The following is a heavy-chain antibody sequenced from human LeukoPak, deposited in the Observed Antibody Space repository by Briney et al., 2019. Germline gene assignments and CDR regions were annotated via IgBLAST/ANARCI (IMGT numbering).Heavy chain of an antibody. D-gene: IGHD2-21*02. Sequence: GASVKVSCKASGYTFTSYGISWVRQAPGQGLEWMGWISGYNGKTKYGQDLQGRVTMTTDTSTSTAYMEVRSLRSDDTAVYYWARDTGDPSRGALSSVDYWGQGTLVTVSA. CDR2: ISGYNGKT. J-gene: IGHJ4*02. CDR1: GYTFTSYG. V-gene: IGHV1-18*01. CDR3: ARDTGDPSRGALSSVDY.